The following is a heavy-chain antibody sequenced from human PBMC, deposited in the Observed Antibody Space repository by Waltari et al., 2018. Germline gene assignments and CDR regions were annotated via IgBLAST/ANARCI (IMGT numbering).Heavy chain of an antibody. D-gene: IGHD1-26*01. J-gene: IGHJ6*02. V-gene: IGHV4-39*07. CDR1: GGSISSSNYY. Sequence: QLQLQESGPGLVQPSETLSLTCTASGGSISSSNYYWGWIRQPPGKGLEWIGTIFYSGTTFYNPSLKSRLTISVDTSKNQFSLKLSSVTAADTAVYYCARLSYAYYYGMDVWGQGTTVTVSS. CDR3: ARLSYAYYYGMDV. CDR2: IFYSGTT.